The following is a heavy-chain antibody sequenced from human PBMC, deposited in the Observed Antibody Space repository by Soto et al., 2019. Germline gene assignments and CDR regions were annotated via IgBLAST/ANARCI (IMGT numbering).Heavy chain of an antibody. CDR3: ARGRYGDY. Sequence: QVHLVQSGAEVKKPGASVKVSCKGSGYDFTTYGITWVRQAPGQGLAWMAWISAHNGNTDYAQKHQGRGTVTRDTTTSTAYMELRSLRSDDTTVYYCARGRYGDYWGQGALVTVSS. CDR2: ISAHNGNT. J-gene: IGHJ4*02. V-gene: IGHV1-18*01. CDR1: GYDFTTYG. D-gene: IGHD1-1*01.